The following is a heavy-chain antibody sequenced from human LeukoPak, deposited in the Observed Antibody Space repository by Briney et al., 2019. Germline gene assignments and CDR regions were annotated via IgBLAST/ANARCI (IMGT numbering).Heavy chain of an antibody. CDR2: INPNSGGT. Sequence: ASVKVSCKASGYTFTGYYMHWVRQAPGQGLEWMGWINPNSGGTNYAQKFQGRVTMTRDTSIGTAYMELSRLRSDDTAVYYCARVWGAVAGTDYFDYWGQGTLVTVSS. J-gene: IGHJ4*02. CDR3: ARVWGAVAGTDYFDY. V-gene: IGHV1-2*02. CDR1: GYTFTGYY. D-gene: IGHD6-19*01.